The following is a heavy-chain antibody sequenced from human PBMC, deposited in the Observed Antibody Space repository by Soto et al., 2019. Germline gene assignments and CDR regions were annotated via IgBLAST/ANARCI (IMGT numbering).Heavy chain of an antibody. CDR1: GFIFDTYE. CDR3: ARDFRSRRAFDL. J-gene: IGHJ3*01. D-gene: IGHD3-10*01. CDR2: ISVGGSAV. Sequence: PGGSLRLSCAASGFIFDTYEMNWVRQAPGKGLEWVSHISVGGSAVLYADSVRGRFTMSRDNAKNLVFLQMDSLRAEDSAIYYCARDFRSRRAFDLWGQGTLVTVSS. V-gene: IGHV3-48*03.